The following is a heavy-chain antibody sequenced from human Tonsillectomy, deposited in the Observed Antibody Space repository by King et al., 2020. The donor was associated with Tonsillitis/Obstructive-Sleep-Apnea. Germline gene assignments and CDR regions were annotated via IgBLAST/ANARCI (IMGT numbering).Heavy chain of an antibody. D-gene: IGHD3-3*01. CDR3: AKGETIFGVDIGY. Sequence: VQLVESGGGLVQPGGSLRLSCAASGFTFSSYAMSWVRQAPGKGLEWVSAISGRGGSTYYADSVKGRFTISRANSKNTLYLQMNSLRAEDTAVYYGAKGETIFGVDIGYWGQGTLVTVSS. CDR2: ISGRGGST. V-gene: IGHV3-23*04. CDR1: GFTFSSYA. J-gene: IGHJ4*02.